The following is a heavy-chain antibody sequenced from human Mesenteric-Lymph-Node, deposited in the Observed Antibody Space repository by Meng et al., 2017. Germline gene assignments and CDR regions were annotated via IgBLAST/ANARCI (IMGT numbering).Heavy chain of an antibody. J-gene: IGHJ4*01. Sequence: GESLKISCAASGFTFSSYEMNWVRQAPGKGLEWVSYISSSGSTIYYADSVKGRFTISRDNAKNSLYLQMNSLRAEDTTVYYCAKADGSGTYWNNFDYWGHGTLVTVSS. CDR2: ISSSGSTI. D-gene: IGHD3-10*01. V-gene: IGHV3-48*03. CDR3: AKADGSGTYWNNFDY. CDR1: GFTFSSYE.